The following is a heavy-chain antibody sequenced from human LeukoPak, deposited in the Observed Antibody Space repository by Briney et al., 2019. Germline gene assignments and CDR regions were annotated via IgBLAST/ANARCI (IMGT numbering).Heavy chain of an antibody. Sequence: GGSLRLSCAASGFTFSSYAMSWVRQAPGKGLEWVSAISGSGGSTYYADSVKGRFTISRDNSKNTLYLQMNSLRAEDTAVYYCAKGGFGRLRYFDWVPFDYWGQGTLVTVSS. D-gene: IGHD3-9*01. CDR1: GFTFSSYA. CDR3: AKGGFGRLRYFDWVPFDY. CDR2: ISGSGGST. V-gene: IGHV3-23*01. J-gene: IGHJ4*02.